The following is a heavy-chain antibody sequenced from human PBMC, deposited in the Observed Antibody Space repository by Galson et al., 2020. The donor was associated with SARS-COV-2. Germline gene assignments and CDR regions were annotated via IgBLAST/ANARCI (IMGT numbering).Heavy chain of an antibody. J-gene: IGHJ1*01. V-gene: IGHV4-34*01. CDR3: ARGRPSSIAEGDKVFAY. Sequence: SQTLSLTCAVSGESFSDYYWSWIRQTPGKGLEWIGDISRTGGSKYNPSLKSRVTMSVERSKDQLTLRLRSVTAADTAVYYCARGRPSSIAEGDKVFAYWGQGSLVTVSS. D-gene: IGHD6-6*01. CDR1: GESFSDYY. CDR2: ISRTGGS.